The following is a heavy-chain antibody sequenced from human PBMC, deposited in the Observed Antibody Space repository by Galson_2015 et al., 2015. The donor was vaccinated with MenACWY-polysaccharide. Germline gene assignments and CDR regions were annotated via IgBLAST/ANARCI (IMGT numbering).Heavy chain of an antibody. CDR1: GYTFSNYD. J-gene: IGHJ6*03. Sequence: SVKVSCKASGYTFSNYDINWVRQATGQGLEWMGWINPNSGNTDYAQKFQGRVTMTRNTSITTAYMELSNLRSEDTAVYYCARGHCSSTSRLEYYYYYYYMDVWGKGTTVTVSS. CDR3: ARGHCSSTSRLEYYYYYYYMDV. V-gene: IGHV1-8*01. CDR2: INPNSGNT. D-gene: IGHD2-2*01.